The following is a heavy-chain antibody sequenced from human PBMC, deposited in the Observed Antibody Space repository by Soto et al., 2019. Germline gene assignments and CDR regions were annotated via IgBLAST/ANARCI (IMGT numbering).Heavy chain of an antibody. CDR3: ARTPTRGASAWLDP. Sequence: QVQLQQWGSGLLKPSETLSLTCAIYGGSFSDYHWHWIRQSPGKGLEWIGEIHLSGRVNFTPSLKSRTSLSMHTSRNQFFLTLRSVTAADTAVYFCARTPTRGASAWLDPWGRGHLVTVSS. D-gene: IGHD1-26*01. CDR2: IHLSGRV. V-gene: IGHV4-34*01. J-gene: IGHJ5*02. CDR1: GGSFSDYH.